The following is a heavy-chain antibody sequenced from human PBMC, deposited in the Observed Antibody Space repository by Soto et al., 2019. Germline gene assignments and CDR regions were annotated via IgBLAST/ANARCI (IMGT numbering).Heavy chain of an antibody. CDR2: ISYDGSNK. V-gene: IGHV3-30*18. CDR1: GFTFSSYG. D-gene: IGHD6-6*01. Sequence: QVQLVESGGGVVQPGRSLRLSCAASGFTFSSYGMHWVRQAPGKGLEWVAVISYDGSNKYYADSVKGRFTISRDNSKNTLYLQMNSLRAEDTAVDYCAKSTSISAYNFDYWGQGTLVTVSS. CDR3: AKSTSISAYNFDY. J-gene: IGHJ4*02.